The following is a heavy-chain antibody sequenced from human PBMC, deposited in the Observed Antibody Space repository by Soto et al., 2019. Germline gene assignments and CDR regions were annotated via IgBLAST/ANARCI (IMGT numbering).Heavy chain of an antibody. CDR2: ISGSGGST. Sequence: GGSLRLSCAASVFTFSSYAMSWVRQAPGKGLEWVSAISGSGGSTYYADSVKGRFTISRDNSKNTLYLQMNSLRAEDTAVYYCAKDLSRAGIVGATTSWGQGTLVTVSS. J-gene: IGHJ5*02. CDR1: VFTFSSYA. D-gene: IGHD1-26*01. CDR3: AKDLSRAGIVGATTS. V-gene: IGHV3-23*01.